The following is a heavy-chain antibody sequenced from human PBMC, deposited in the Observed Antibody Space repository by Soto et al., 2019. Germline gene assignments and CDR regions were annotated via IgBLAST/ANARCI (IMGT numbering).Heavy chain of an antibody. CDR3: ARDGPSYDILYGMDV. V-gene: IGHV1-3*01. CDR2: INAGSGNT. J-gene: IGHJ6*02. CDR1: GYTFTGFS. Sequence: GASVKVSCKASGYTFTGFSLHWARQAPGQRLEWMGWINAGSGNTKYSQKFQGRVTITRDTSISTAYMELSRLRSDDTAVYFCARDGPSYDILYGMDVWGQGTTVTVSS. D-gene: IGHD3-9*01.